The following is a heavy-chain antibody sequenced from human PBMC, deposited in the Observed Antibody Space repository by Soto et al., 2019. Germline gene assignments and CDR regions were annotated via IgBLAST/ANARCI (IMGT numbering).Heavy chain of an antibody. Sequence: GGSLRLSCAASGFTFSRFAMSWVRQAPGKGLEWVSGISDSGDTTYYADSVKGRFTISRDSSKNTLYLQMNSLRAEDTAVYFCAKDEQYLTPFHFDYWGQGTLVTVSS. CDR2: ISDSGDTT. V-gene: IGHV3-23*01. J-gene: IGHJ4*02. D-gene: IGHD2-2*01. CDR3: AKDEQYLTPFHFDY. CDR1: GFTFSRFA.